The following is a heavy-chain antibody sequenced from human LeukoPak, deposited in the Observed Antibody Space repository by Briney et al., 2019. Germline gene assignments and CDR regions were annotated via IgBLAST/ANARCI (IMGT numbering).Heavy chain of an antibody. CDR1: GFTFSSNA. CDR3: ARYGVVAGNDY. J-gene: IGHJ4*02. CDR2: IGSDVRT. V-gene: IGHV3-23*01. D-gene: IGHD6-19*01. Sequence: PGGSLRLSCEASGFTFSSNAMSWVRQAPGKGLEWVSGIGSDVRTHYADSVKGRFTISRDTAKNTLYLQMNSLRAEDTAVYYCARYGVVAGNDYWGQGTLVTVSS.